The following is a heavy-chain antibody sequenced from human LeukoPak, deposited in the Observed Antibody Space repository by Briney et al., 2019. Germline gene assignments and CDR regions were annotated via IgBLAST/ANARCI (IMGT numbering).Heavy chain of an antibody. CDR3: AGEWGYGDPFGFFDY. CDR2: IWYDENNK. V-gene: IGHV3-33*01. J-gene: IGHJ4*02. Sequence: GGSLRLSCAASGFTFSSYGMHWVRRAPGKGLEWVAVIWYDENNKYYTDSVKGRFTISRDNSKNTLYLQMNSLRAEDTAVYYCAGEWGYGDPFGFFDYWGQGTLVTVSS. D-gene: IGHD4-17*01. CDR1: GFTFSSYG.